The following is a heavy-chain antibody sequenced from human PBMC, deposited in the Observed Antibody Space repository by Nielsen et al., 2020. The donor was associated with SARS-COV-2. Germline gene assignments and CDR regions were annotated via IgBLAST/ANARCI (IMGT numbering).Heavy chain of an antibody. Sequence: ESLKISCTVSGGSISSRGYYWGWIRQPPGKGLEWIGSIYYTGSTYNNLSLKSRVTISVDTSKNQFSLNLSSVTAADAAMYYCARHCSGGSPFRAFDIWGQGTMVTVSS. CDR3: ARHCSGGSPFRAFDI. CDR2: IYYTGST. CDR1: GGSISSRGYY. J-gene: IGHJ3*02. V-gene: IGHV4-39*01. D-gene: IGHD2-15*01.